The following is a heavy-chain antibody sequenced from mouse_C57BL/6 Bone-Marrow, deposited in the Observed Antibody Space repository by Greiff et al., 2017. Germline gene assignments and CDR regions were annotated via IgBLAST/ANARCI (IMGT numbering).Heavy chain of an antibody. D-gene: IGHD1-1*01. V-gene: IGHV1-64*01. CDR3: ARRRYYGSYWYFDV. Sequence: VQLQQSGAELVKPGASVKLSCKASGYTFTSYWMHWVKQRPGQGLEWIGMIHPTSGSTNYNEKFKSKATLTVDKSSSTAYMQLSSLTSEDSAVYYCARRRYYGSYWYFDVWGTGTTVTVSS. CDR2: IHPTSGST. CDR1: GYTFTSYW. J-gene: IGHJ1*03.